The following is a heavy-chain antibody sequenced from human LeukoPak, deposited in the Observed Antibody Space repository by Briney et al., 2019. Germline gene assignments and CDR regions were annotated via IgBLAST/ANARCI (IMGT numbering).Heavy chain of an antibody. CDR1: GGSISSYY. CDR2: IYYSGST. V-gene: IGHV4-59*01. CDR3: ARDPGDLHFDY. Sequence: SETLSLTCTVSGGSISSYYWSWIRQPPGKGLEWIGYIYYSGSTNYNPSLRSRVTISVDTSKNQFSLKLSSVTAADTAVYYCARDPGDLHFDYWGQGTLVTVSS. J-gene: IGHJ4*02.